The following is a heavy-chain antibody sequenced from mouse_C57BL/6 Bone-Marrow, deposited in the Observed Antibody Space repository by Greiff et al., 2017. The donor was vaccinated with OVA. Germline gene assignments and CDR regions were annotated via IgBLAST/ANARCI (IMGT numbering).Heavy chain of an antibody. V-gene: IGHV1-82*01. D-gene: IGHD2-1*01. CDR1: GYAFSSSW. CDR2: ICPGDGGT. CDR3: ARLYWFFDY. Sequence: QVQLQQSGPELVKPGASVKISCKASGYAFSSSWMNWVKQRPGKGLEWIGRICPGDGGTNYNGKVKGKATQTEDKSSSTAYMQRSSLTSEDSAVYFCARLYWFFDYEGRGTAPTVTS. J-gene: IGHJ2*01.